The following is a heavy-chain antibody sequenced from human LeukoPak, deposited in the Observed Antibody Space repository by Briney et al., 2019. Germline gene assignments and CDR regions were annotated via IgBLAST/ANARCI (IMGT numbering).Heavy chain of an antibody. CDR1: GGTFSSYA. CDR3: ARGEYQLHLYYYYYYMDV. V-gene: IGHV1-69*05. Sequence: GASVKVSCEASGGTFSSYAISWVRQAPGQGLEWMGGIIPIFGTANYAQKFQGRVTITTDESTSTAYMELSSLRSEDTAVYYCARGEYQLHLYYYYYYMDVWGKGTTVTVSS. J-gene: IGHJ6*03. CDR2: IIPIFGTA. D-gene: IGHD2-2*01.